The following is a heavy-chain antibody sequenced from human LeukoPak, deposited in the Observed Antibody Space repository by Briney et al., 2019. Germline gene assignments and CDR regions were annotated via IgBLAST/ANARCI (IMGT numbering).Heavy chain of an antibody. CDR3: ARGRQQQLVLGWFDP. CDR1: GYTFTVYY. D-gene: IGHD6-13*01. V-gene: IGHV1-2*02. J-gene: IGHJ5*02. CDR2: INPNSGGT. Sequence: ASVKLSCNSSGYTFTVYYIHWVRQAPGQGLGWMGWINPNSGGTDYAQKFQGRVTMTRETSIRTAYMELSRLRSDDTAVYYCARGRQQQLVLGWFDPWGQGTLVTVSS.